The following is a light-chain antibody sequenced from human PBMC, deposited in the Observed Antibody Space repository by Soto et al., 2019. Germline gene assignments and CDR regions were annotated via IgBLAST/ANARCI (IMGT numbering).Light chain of an antibody. J-gene: IGKJ1*01. CDR2: GAS. CDR3: QQYKSYSRT. Sequence: DIQMTQSPSTLSASVGDRVTITCRASQSISGWLAWYQQKPGKAPKLLIFGASTLEGGVPSRFSGSGFGTEFTLGISSLQPDDFATYYCQQYKSYSRTFGQGTRVEIK. CDR1: QSISGW. V-gene: IGKV1-5*01.